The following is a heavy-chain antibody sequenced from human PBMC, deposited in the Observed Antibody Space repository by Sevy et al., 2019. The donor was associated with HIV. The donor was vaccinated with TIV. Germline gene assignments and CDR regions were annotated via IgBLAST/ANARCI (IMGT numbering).Heavy chain of an antibody. CDR1: GFTVSGNY. J-gene: IGHJ4*02. V-gene: IGHV3-33*08. CDR3: ARGGYYYDNAAYYALDS. Sequence: GESLKISCEASGFTVSGNYMAWVRQAPGKGMEWVAIIWSDGAYQYHGDSVKGRFTISRENSKNTLYLQMNNVRVEDTAVYYCARGGYYYDNAAYYALDSWGQGTLVTVSS. CDR2: IWSDGAYQ. D-gene: IGHD3-22*01.